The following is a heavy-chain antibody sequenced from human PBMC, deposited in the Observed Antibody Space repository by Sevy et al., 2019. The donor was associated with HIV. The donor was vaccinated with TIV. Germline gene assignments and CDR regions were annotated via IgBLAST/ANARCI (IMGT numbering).Heavy chain of an antibody. CDR2: MSGSGGRT. CDR1: AFSFSDYA. J-gene: IGHJ4*02. Sequence: GGSLRLSCAASAFSFSDYAMSWVCQAPGKGLEWVSSMSGSGGRTYYADSVKGRFTISRDNSKNTLYLQMNSLRAGDTAVYYCAKDEDLEMPTVFDYWGQGTLVTVSS. CDR3: AKDEDLEMPTVFDY. D-gene: IGHD4-4*01. V-gene: IGHV3-23*01.